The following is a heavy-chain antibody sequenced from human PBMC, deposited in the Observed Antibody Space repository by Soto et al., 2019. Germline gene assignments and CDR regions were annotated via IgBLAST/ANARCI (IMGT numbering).Heavy chain of an antibody. CDR3: ARECWVGATDY. CDR1: GYTFTSYA. D-gene: IGHD1-26*01. Sequence: QVQLVQSGAEVKKPGASVKVSCKASGYTFTSYAMHWVRQAPGQRLEWMGWINAGNGNTKYSQKFQGRVTITRDTSASRAYMELSSLRSEETAVYYCARECWVGATDYWGQGTLVTVSA. CDR2: INAGNGNT. J-gene: IGHJ4*02. V-gene: IGHV1-3*01.